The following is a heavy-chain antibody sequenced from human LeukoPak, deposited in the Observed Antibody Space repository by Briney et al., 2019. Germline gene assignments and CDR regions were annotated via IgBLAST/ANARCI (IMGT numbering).Heavy chain of an antibody. J-gene: IGHJ5*02. D-gene: IGHD3-9*01. CDR1: GYTFTSYG. Sequence: GASVKVSCKASGYTFTSYGISWVRQAPGQGLEWMGWISAYNGNTNYAQKLQGRVTMTTDTSTSTAYMELRSLRSDDTAVYYCARGYYDILTGYLKNWFDPWGQGTLVTVSS. CDR2: ISAYNGNT. V-gene: IGHV1-18*01. CDR3: ARGYYDILTGYLKNWFDP.